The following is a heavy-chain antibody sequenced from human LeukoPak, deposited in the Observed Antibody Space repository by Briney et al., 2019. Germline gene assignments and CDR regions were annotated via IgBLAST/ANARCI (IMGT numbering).Heavy chain of an antibody. CDR1: GVSISSGDYY. CDR2: IYYSGST. V-gene: IGHV4-30-4*01. J-gene: IGHJ4*02. Sequence: PSQTLSLTCTVSGVSISSGDYYWSWIRQPPGKGLEWIGYIYYSGSTYYNPSLKSRVTISVDTSKNQFSLKMSSVTAADTAVYYCARDRIAAGGFDYWGQGTLVTVSS. D-gene: IGHD6-13*01. CDR3: ARDRIAAGGFDY.